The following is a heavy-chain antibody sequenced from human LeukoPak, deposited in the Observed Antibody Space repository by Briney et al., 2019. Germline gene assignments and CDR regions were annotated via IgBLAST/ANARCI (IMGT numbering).Heavy chain of an antibody. J-gene: IGHJ4*02. Sequence: GASVKVSCKASGYTFTSYGISWVRQAPGQGLEWMGWISAYNGNTNYAQKLQGRVTMTTDTSTSTAYMELRSLRSDDTAVYYCARWTGSLPTNYYDSSGSNSGSFDYWGQGTLVTVSS. V-gene: IGHV1-18*01. CDR3: ARWTGSLPTNYYDSSGSNSGSFDY. CDR2: ISAYNGNT. CDR1: GYTFTSYG. D-gene: IGHD3-22*01.